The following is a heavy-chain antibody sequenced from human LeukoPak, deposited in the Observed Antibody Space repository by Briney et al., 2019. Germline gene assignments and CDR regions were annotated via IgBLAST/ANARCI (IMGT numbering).Heavy chain of an antibody. V-gene: IGHV1-8*01. J-gene: IGHJ5*02. CDR1: GYTFTSYD. CDR2: MNPNSGNT. D-gene: IGHD5-18*01. Sequence: GASVKVSCKASGYTFTSYDINWVRQATGQGLGWMGWMNPNSGNTGYAQKFQGRVTMTRDTSLSTAYMELSSLRSEDTAVYYCARVHKRTAKPRIQLWLRWFDPWGQGTLVTVSS. CDR3: ARVHKRTAKPRIQLWLRWFDP.